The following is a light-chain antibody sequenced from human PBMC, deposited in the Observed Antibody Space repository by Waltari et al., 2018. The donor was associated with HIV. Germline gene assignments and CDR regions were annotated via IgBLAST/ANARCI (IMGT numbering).Light chain of an antibody. Sequence: QSVLTQPPSASGTPGQRVTISCSGSRSNLGTNTVTCYQQLPGTAPKLLIYSNNQRPSGVPDRFSGSKSGTSASLAISGLQSEDEADYYCAAWDDSLNGPVFGGGTKLTVL. CDR3: AAWDDSLNGPV. CDR2: SNN. V-gene: IGLV1-44*01. J-gene: IGLJ3*02. CDR1: RSNLGTNT.